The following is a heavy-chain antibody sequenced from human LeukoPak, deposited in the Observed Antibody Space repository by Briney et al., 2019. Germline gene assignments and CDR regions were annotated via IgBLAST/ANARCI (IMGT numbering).Heavy chain of an antibody. CDR2: ISSSSYI. Sequence: GGSPRLSCAASGFTFSSYSMNWVRQAPGKGLEWVSSISSSSYIYYADSVKGRFTISRDNAKNSLYLQMNSLRAEDTAVYYCARMIVDTAMVTSWGQGTLVTVSS. D-gene: IGHD5-18*01. CDR1: GFTFSSYS. CDR3: ARMIVDTAMVTS. V-gene: IGHV3-21*01. J-gene: IGHJ5*02.